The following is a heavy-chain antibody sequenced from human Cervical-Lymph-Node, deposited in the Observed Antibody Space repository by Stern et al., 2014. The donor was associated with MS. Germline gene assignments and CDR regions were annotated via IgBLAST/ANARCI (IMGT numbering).Heavy chain of an antibody. CDR3: ARGTGDNWFDP. D-gene: IGHD3-10*01. V-gene: IGHV1-69*14. Sequence: VQLVQSGADVKKPWSAVRISCTASGGVSRLRQAPWQGLGYLGGIIRAVVTAHYAQRFQGRLTITADTSRNTTYMELRSLRSDDTAVYYCARGTGDNWFDPWGQGTLVSVSS. CDR1: GGV. CDR2: IIRAVVTA. J-gene: IGHJ5*02.